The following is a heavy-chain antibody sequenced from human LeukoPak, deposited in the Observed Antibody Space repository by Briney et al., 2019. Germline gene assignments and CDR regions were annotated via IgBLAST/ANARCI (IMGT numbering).Heavy chain of an antibody. D-gene: IGHD6-19*01. CDR1: GFTFSSNY. J-gene: IGHJ4*02. Sequence: HPGGSLRLSCAASGFTFSSNYMSWVRQAPGKGLEWVSVIYSGDSTYYADSVKGQFTISRDNSKNTLYLQMNSLRAEDTAVYYCARVAVRISGWYDYWGQGTLVTVSS. CDR2: IYSGDST. V-gene: IGHV3-53*01. CDR3: ARVAVRISGWYDY.